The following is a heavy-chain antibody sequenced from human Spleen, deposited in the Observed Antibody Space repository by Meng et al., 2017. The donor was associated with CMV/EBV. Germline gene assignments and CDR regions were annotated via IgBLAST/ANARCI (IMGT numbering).Heavy chain of an antibody. Sequence: AVYGGSFSGYYWSWIRQPPGKGLEWIGEINHSGSTNYNPSLKSRVTISVDTSKNQFSLRLSSVTAADTAVYYCARALRDSSSWYFDYWGQGTLVTVSS. D-gene: IGHD6-13*01. V-gene: IGHV4-34*01. CDR2: INHSGST. J-gene: IGHJ4*02. CDR3: ARALRDSSSWYFDY. CDR1: GGSFSGYY.